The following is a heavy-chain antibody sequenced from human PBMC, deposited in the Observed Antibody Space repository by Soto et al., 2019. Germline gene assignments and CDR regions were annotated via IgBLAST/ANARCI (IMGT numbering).Heavy chain of an antibody. J-gene: IGHJ4*02. V-gene: IGHV3-23*01. CDR1: GFTFSSYA. CDR2: ISGSGGGT. CDR3: ARESDH. Sequence: GGSLRLSCAASGFTFSSYAMSWVHQAPGKGLEWVSTISGSGGGTYYADSMKGRFTISRDNSKNTLYLQMYSLRVEDTAVYYCARESDHWGQGTLVTVSS.